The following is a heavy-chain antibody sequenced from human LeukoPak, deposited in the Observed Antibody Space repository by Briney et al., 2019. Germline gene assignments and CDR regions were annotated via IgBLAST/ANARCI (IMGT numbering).Heavy chain of an antibody. V-gene: IGHV3-23*01. D-gene: IGHD5-12*01. CDR3: ARDHRYAFDN. J-gene: IGHJ4*01. Sequence: GGSLRLSCAASGFTFSSYAMSWVRQAPGKGLEWVSAISGSGGSTYYADSVKGRFTISRDKARNSLYMQMNSLRVEDTAVYYCARDHRYAFDNWGHGTLVTVSS. CDR1: GFTFSSYA. CDR2: ISGSGGST.